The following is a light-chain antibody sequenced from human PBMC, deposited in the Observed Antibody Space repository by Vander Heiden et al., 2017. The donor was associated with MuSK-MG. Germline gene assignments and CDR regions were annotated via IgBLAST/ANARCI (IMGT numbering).Light chain of an antibody. CDR3: QAYESSQRGTCV. V-gene: IGLV1-40*01. J-gene: IGLJ2*01. CDR2: GYS. CDR1: SSNIGAGYD. Sequence: QSVLTQPPSVSGAPGQRVTISCTGSSSNIGAGYDVHWYQQLPGTAPKLLIYGYSNRPSGVPDRFSGANPGTSPSLPIPGIQAEDESDYFFQAYESSQRGTCVFRRGTQ.